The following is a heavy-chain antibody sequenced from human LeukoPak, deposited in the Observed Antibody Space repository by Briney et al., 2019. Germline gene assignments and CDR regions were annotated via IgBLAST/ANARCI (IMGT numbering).Heavy chain of an antibody. Sequence: GGSLRLSCAASGFTFSSYSMNWVHQAPGKGLEWVSSISSSSSYIYYADSVKGRFTISRGNANNSLYPQMNSLRAEDTAVYYCARDSIQQIRSLNWFDPWGQGTLVTVSS. D-gene: IGHD3-3*01. CDR1: GFTFSSYS. CDR2: ISSSSSYI. V-gene: IGHV3-21*01. J-gene: IGHJ5*02. CDR3: ARDSIQQIRSLNWFDP.